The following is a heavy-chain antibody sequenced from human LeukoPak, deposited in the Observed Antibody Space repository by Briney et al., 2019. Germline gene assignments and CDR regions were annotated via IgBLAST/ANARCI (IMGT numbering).Heavy chain of an antibody. CDR2: INHSGST. CDR1: GGSFSGYY. CDR3: ARRVGSSDCFDY. D-gene: IGHD6-6*01. Sequence: PAETLSLTCAVYGGSFSGYYWSGISQPPGKGVEWIGEINHSGSTNYNPSLKRRVTISVDTSKNQSSLNLCSVTAADAAVYYCARRVGSSDCFDYWGQGTLVTVSS. J-gene: IGHJ4*02. V-gene: IGHV4-34*01.